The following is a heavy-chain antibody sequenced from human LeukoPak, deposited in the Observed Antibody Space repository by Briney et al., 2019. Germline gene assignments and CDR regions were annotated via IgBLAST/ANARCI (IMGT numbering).Heavy chain of an antibody. V-gene: IGHV3-7*01. CDR2: IKRDGSGQ. D-gene: IGHD2-8*01. J-gene: IGHJ4*02. CDR3: ASLMGDKTIFEY. Sequence: GGSLRLSCAASGFIFGSRWMSWVRQAPGKGLEWVANIKRDGSGQYYLESGKGRFTISRDKAKNSLFLQMNSLRAEDTAMYYCASLMGDKTIFEYWGQGTLVTVSS. CDR1: GFIFGSRW.